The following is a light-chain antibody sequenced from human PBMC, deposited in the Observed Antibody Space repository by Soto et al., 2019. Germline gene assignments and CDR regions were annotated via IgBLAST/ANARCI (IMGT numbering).Light chain of an antibody. CDR3: QQRGNWPS. Sequence: EISLTQSPATLSLSPGERATLSCRASQSVSRYLAWYQQKPGQAPRLLIYAASTRATGIPARFSGSGAGTDFTITISILEPEDFAVYYCQQRGNWPSFGGGTKVEIK. V-gene: IGKV3-11*01. J-gene: IGKJ4*01. CDR1: QSVSRY. CDR2: AAS.